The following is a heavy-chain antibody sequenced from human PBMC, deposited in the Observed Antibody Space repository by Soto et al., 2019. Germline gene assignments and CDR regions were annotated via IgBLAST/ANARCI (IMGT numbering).Heavy chain of an antibody. V-gene: IGHV3-7*01. J-gene: IGHJ4*02. Sequence: GGSLRLSCAASGFAFSNYAMSWVRQAPGKGLEWVANIKQDGSEKYYVDSVKGRFTISRDNAKNSLYLQMNSLRAEDTAVYYCARAVDYYDSSGYYYQEFDYWGQGTLVTVSS. CDR3: ARAVDYYDSSGYYYQEFDY. CDR2: IKQDGSEK. D-gene: IGHD3-22*01. CDR1: GFAFSNYA.